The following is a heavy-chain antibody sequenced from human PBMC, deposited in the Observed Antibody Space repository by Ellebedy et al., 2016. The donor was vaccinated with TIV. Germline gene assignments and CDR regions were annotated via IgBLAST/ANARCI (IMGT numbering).Heavy chain of an antibody. D-gene: IGHD6-19*01. J-gene: IGHJ1*01. CDR1: GFTFSTYW. CDR2: INGDESIT. Sequence: GESLKISCAASGFTFSTYWMHWVRQAPGKGLVWVSRINGDESITNHADSVKGRFTTSRDNAKNTLYLQMNSLRAEDTAVYYCAMTNGWQYFQRWGQGTLVTVSS. V-gene: IGHV3-74*01. CDR3: AMTNGWQYFQR.